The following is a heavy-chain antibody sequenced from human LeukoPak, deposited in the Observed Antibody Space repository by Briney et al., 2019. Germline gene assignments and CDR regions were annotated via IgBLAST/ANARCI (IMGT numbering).Heavy chain of an antibody. CDR3: ARGPDIVVVPANYGMDV. CDR2: ISSSGSTI. D-gene: IGHD2-2*01. V-gene: IGHV3-48*03. CDR1: GFTFSSYE. Sequence: PGGSLRLSCAASGFTFSSYEMNWVRQAPGKGLEWVSYISSSGSTIYYADSVRGRFTISRDNSKNTLYLQMNSLRAEDTAVYYCARGPDIVVVPANYGMDVWGQGTTVTVSS. J-gene: IGHJ6*02.